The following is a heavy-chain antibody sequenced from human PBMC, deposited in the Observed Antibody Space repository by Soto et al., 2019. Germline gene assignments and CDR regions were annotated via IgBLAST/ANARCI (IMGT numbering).Heavy chain of an antibody. J-gene: IGHJ4*02. V-gene: IGHV3-20*04. D-gene: IGHD2-2*02. Sequence: EVQLVESGGAVVRPGGSLRLSCAASGFTFDDYAMSWVRQAPGKGLEWVAAINWNGGSTTYADSLKGRFTISRDNAKNSLHLQISSLRAEDTALYYCARCSSTSCDTMASFDYWGQGTLVTVSS. CDR3: ARCSSTSCDTMASFDY. CDR1: GFTFDDYA. CDR2: INWNGGST.